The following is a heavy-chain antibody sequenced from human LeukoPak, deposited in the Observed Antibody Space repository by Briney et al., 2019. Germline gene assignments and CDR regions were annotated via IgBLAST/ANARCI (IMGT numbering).Heavy chain of an antibody. CDR3: ARDGQYYGSGSAYYYGMDV. Sequence: SVKVSFKASGGTFSSYAISWVRQAPGQGLEWMGRIIPILGIANYAQKFQGRVTITADKSTSTAYMELSSLRSEDTAVYYCARDGQYYGSGSAYYYGMDVWGQGTTVTVSS. J-gene: IGHJ6*02. V-gene: IGHV1-69*04. CDR1: GGTFSSYA. CDR2: IIPILGIA. D-gene: IGHD3-10*01.